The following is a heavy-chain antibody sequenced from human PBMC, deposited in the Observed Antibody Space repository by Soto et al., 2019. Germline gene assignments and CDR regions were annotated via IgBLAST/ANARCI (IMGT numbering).Heavy chain of an antibody. V-gene: IGHV4-59*01. D-gene: IGHD3-9*01. CDR3: ERSPIDDILTGPFDY. CDR2: IYYSGST. J-gene: IGHJ4*02. CDR1: GGSISSYY. Sequence: SETLSLTCPVSGGSISSYYWSWIRQPPGKGLEWIGYIYYSGSTNYNPSLKSRVTISVDTSKNQFSLKLSSVTAADTAVYYCERSPIDDILTGPFDYWGQGTLVTVSS.